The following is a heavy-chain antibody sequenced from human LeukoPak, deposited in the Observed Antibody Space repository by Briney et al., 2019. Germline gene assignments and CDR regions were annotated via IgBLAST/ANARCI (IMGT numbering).Heavy chain of an antibody. D-gene: IGHD3-22*01. V-gene: IGHV1-69*05. CDR3: AREPWDDSSGYYYW. CDR2: IIPIFGTA. J-gene: IGHJ4*02. Sequence: ASVKVSCKASGGTFSSYATSWVRQAPGQGLEWMGGIIPIFGTANYAQKFQGRVTITTDESTSTAYMELSSLRSEDTAVYYCAREPWDDSSGYYYWWGQGTLVTVSS. CDR1: GGTFSSYA.